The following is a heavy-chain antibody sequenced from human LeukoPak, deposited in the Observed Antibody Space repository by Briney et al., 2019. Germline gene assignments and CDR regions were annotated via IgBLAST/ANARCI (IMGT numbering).Heavy chain of an antibody. CDR2: IWYDGSNK. CDR3: ARYSYWDGDYALDY. J-gene: IGHJ4*02. CDR1: GFTFSSYD. Sequence: PGGSLRLSCAASGFTFSSYDMHWVRQAPGKGLEWVTIIWYDGSNKYYADSVRGRFTISRDNSKNTLYLQMNSLRAEDTAVYYCARYSYWDGDYALDYWGQGTLVTVSS. V-gene: IGHV3-33*01. D-gene: IGHD4-17*01.